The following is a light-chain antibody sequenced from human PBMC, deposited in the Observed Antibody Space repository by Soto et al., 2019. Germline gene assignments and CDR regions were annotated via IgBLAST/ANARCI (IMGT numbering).Light chain of an antibody. V-gene: IGKV3-15*01. CDR2: GAS. J-gene: IGKJ4*01. CDR3: QQYNDWPLT. CDR1: QSVSSN. Sequence: EIEMTQSPATLSVSPGERATLSCRASQSVSSNLAWYQQKPGQAPRLLIYGASTRATDIPARFSGSGSGTEFTLTISSLQSEDVAVYYCQQYNDWPLTFGGGTKVEIK.